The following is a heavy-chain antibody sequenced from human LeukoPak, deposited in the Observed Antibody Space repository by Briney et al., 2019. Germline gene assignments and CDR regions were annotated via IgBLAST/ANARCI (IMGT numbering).Heavy chain of an antibody. V-gene: IGHV4-59*01. CDR1: GGSISSYY. CDR2: IYYSGST. D-gene: IGHD2-21*02. Sequence: PSETLSLTCTVSGGSISSYYWSWIRQPPGKGLEWIGYIYYSGSTNYNPSLKSRVTISVDTSKNQFSLKLSSVTAADTAVYYCARVVVTAVGYNAFDIWGQGTVVTVSS. J-gene: IGHJ3*02. CDR3: ARVVVTAVGYNAFDI.